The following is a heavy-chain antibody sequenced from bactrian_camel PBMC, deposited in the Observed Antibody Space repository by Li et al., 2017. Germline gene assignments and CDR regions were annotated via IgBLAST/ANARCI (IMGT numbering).Heavy chain of an antibody. CDR3: AADYECGSWYGDPDILT. V-gene: IGHV3-3*01. Sequence: HVQLVESGGGSVPAGGSLSLSCTMSGDTLSSNCMGWFRQNLGKEREGVAAFYSREGSPYYDDSVKGRFTISQGNAKNTVVLQMNALKEEDTAIYYCAADYECGSWYGDPDILTLGRGTQVTVS. J-gene: IGHJ6*01. CDR2: FYSREGSP. CDR1: GDTLSSNC. D-gene: IGHD2*01.